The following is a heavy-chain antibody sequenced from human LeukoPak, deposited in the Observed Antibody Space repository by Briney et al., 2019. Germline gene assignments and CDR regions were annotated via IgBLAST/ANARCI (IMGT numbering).Heavy chain of an antibody. CDR1: GFTFSDYY. V-gene: IGHV3-11*01. CDR2: ISSSGSTI. Sequence: GGSLRLSCAASGFTFSDYYMSWIRQAPGKGLEWVSYISSSGSTIYYADSVKGRFTISRDNAKNSLYLQMNSLRAEDTAVYYRAREGDCSSTSCWYFDYWGQGTLVTVSS. J-gene: IGHJ4*02. CDR3: AREGDCSSTSCWYFDY. D-gene: IGHD2-2*01.